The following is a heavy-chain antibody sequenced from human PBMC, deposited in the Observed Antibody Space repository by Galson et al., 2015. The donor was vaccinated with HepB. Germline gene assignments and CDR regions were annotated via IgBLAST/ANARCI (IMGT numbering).Heavy chain of an antibody. Sequence: ETLSLTCTASGGSISSYYWSWIRQPPGKGLEWIGYIYYSGSTNYNPSLKSRVTISVDTSKNQFSLKLSSVTAADTAVYYCARALGGYATLGYFDYWGQGTLVTVSS. CDR3: ARALGGYATLGYFDY. CDR1: GGSISSYY. V-gene: IGHV4-59*01. CDR2: IYYSGST. J-gene: IGHJ4*02. D-gene: IGHD5-12*01.